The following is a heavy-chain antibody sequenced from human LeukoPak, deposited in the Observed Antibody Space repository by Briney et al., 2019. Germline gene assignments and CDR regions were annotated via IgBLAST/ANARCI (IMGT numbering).Heavy chain of an antibody. J-gene: IGHJ4*02. D-gene: IGHD3-22*01. V-gene: IGHV3-15*01. CDR3: TTDVPITVIVVVITGFY. Sequence: VGSLRLSCAASGLTFSNAWMSCVRQAPGKGLEWVGGIKSKTDGGTTDYAAPVKGRFTISRDDSKNTLYLQMNSLKIEDTAVYYCTTDVPITVIVVVITGFYWGQGTLVTVSS. CDR2: IKSKTDGGTT. CDR1: GLTFSNAW.